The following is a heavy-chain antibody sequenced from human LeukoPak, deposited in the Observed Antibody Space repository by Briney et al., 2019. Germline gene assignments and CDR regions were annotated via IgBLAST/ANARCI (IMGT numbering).Heavy chain of an antibody. CDR1: RASLNSSDYC. CDR3: ARDRRLASYDY. J-gene: IGHJ4*02. V-gene: IGHV4-39*07. D-gene: IGHD3-22*01. CDR2: IYYRGNT. Sequence: SETLSLSCSVSRASLNSSDYCWGWVRQPPGKGLEWIGTIYYRGNTYYNPSLKSRVTISVDTSKNQFSLKLSSVTAADTAVYYCARDRRLASYDYWGQGTLVTVSS.